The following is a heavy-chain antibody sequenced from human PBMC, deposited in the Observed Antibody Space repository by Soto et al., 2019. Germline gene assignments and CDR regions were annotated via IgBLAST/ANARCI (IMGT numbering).Heavy chain of an antibody. CDR3: AKHATGSLGDY. J-gene: IGHJ4*02. CDR1: GFPFSSYG. CDR2: ISYDGSNK. D-gene: IGHD3-10*01. V-gene: IGHV3-30*18. Sequence: PGGSLRLSCAASGFPFSSYGMHWVRQAPGKGLEWVAVISYDGSNKYYADSVKGRFTISRDNSKNTLYLQMNSLRAEDTAVYYCAKHATGSLGDYWGQGTLVTVSS.